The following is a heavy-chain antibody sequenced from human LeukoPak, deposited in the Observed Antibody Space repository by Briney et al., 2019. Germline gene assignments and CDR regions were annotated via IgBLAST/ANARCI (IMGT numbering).Heavy chain of an antibody. CDR3: ARDTYEPGLIDF. CDR1: GVTFSLYA. D-gene: IGHD3-3*01. CDR2: INSGSSDK. J-gene: IGHJ4*02. Sequence: GRCLRLSCAASGVTFSLYALNWVRQAPGKGLEWVSYINSGSSDKHYTESVRGRFTISRDNAKKTLYLQMNSLRAEDTAVYFCARDTYEPGLIDFWGQGTLVSVSS. V-gene: IGHV3-21*05.